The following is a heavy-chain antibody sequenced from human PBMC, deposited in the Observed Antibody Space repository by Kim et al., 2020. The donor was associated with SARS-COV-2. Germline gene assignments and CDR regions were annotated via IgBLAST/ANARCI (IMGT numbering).Heavy chain of an antibody. CDR2: ISYDGSNK. Sequence: GGSLRLSCAASGFTFSSYAMHWVRQAPGKGLEWVAVISYDGSNKYYADSVKGRFTISRDNSKNTLYLQMNSLRAEDTAVYYCASVYCSGGSCYSYVYYGMEVWGQGTTVTVSS. J-gene: IGHJ6*02. CDR3: ASVYCSGGSCYSYVYYGMEV. CDR1: GFTFSSYA. V-gene: IGHV3-30-3*01. D-gene: IGHD2-15*01.